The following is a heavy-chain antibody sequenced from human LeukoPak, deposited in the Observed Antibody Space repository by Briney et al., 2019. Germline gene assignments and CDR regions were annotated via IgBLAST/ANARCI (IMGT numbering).Heavy chain of an antibody. CDR3: TRESGAFSPFGF. Sequence: KPSETLSLTCAVSGGSIPTTNWWSWVRQPPGKGLEWTGEVHLSGASNYNPSLKSRVNMSIDKSKNQLSLELTSVTAADTAIYYCTRESGAFSPFGFWGQGTLVTVSS. CDR2: VHLSGAS. J-gene: IGHJ4*02. CDR1: GGSIPTTNW. D-gene: IGHD1-26*01. V-gene: IGHV4-4*02.